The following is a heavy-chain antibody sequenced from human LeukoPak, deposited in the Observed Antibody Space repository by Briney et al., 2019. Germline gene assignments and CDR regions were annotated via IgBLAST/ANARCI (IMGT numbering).Heavy chain of an antibody. D-gene: IGHD3-22*01. CDR2: IYYSGST. J-gene: IGHJ3*02. Sequence: PSETLSFTCTVSGGSISSGGYYWSWIRQHPGKGLEWIGYIYYSGSTYYNPSLKSRVTISVDTSKNQFSLKLSSVTAADTAVYYCARQDGISPRDYYDSSGNTPARGAFDIWGQGTMVTVSS. V-gene: IGHV4-31*03. CDR1: GGSISSGGYY. CDR3: ARQDGISPRDYYDSSGNTPARGAFDI.